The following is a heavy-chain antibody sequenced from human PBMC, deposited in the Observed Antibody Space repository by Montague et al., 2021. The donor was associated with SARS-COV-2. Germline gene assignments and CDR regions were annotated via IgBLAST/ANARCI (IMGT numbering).Heavy chain of an antibody. Sequence: SETLSLTCAVYGGSFSGYYWSWICQPPGKGLEWIGEINHSGSTNYNPSLKSRVTISVDTSKNQFSLKLSSVTAADTAVYYCARFPTSYYYDSKAAPATPGAFDLWGQGTRVTVSS. J-gene: IGHJ3*01. CDR1: GGSFSGYY. CDR3: ARFPTSYYYDSKAAPATPGAFDL. CDR2: INHSGST. V-gene: IGHV4-34*01. D-gene: IGHD3-22*01.